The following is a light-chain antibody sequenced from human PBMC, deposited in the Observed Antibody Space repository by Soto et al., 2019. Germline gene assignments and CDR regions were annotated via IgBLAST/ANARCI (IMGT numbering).Light chain of an antibody. CDR1: QSVSSN. J-gene: IGKJ4*01. V-gene: IGKV3-15*01. CDR3: QQYNQWPLT. CDR2: DVF. Sequence: EIVMTQSPATLSVSPGERATLSCRASQSVSSNSAWYQQKPGQAPRLLIYDVFTRATGIPARFSGSGSGTEFTLTISSLQSEDVAVYYCQQYNQWPLTFGGGTKVDIK.